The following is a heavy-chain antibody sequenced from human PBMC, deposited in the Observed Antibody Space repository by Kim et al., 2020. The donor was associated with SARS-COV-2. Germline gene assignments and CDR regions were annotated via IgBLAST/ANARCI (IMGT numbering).Heavy chain of an antibody. Sequence: GGSLRLSCTASGFTFADYGLTWFRQAPGKGLEWVGFIRRKTYGGTTEFAASVKGRFTISRDDSKSIAYLQMDSLKTEDTAVYYCTRRTILREPDWFDPWGQGTLVTVSS. CDR2: IRRKTYGGTT. V-gene: IGHV3-49*03. J-gene: IGHJ5*02. D-gene: IGHD3-10*01. CDR1: GFTFADYG. CDR3: TRRTILREPDWFDP.